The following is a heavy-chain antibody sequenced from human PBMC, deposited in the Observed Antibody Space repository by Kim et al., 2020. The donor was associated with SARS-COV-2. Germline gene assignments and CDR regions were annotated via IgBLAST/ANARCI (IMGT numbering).Heavy chain of an antibody. CDR3: ARLLAAAGRRDFDY. J-gene: IGHJ4*02. V-gene: IGHV4-34*01. D-gene: IGHD6-13*01. Sequence: NPSLTSRVTISVDTSKNQFSLKLSYVTAADTAVYYCARLLAAAGRRDFDYWGQGTLVTVSS.